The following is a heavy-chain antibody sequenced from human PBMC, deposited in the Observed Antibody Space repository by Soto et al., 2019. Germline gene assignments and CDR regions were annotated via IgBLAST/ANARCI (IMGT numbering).Heavy chain of an antibody. J-gene: IGHJ6*02. CDR2: ISYEGSKT. V-gene: IGHV3-30*18. CDR3: AKDHWAAYSGYAIRNDLDV. D-gene: IGHD5-12*01. CDR1: GFTFSDYG. Sequence: GGSLRLSCAASGFTFSDYGIHWVRQAPGKGLEWVAVISYEGSKTYYADSVEGRFTISRDNSKNTLYLQMASLRPEDTAVYYCAKDHWAAYSGYAIRNDLDVWGQGTTVTVSS.